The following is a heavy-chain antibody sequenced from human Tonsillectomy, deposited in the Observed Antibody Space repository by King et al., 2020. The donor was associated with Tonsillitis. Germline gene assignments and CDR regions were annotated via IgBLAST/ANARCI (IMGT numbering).Heavy chain of an antibody. CDR3: ARAMYSSGWTLDY. J-gene: IGHJ4*02. CDR2: IWYDGSIK. Sequence: VQLVESGGGVVQPGRSLRLSCAASGFTFSSYGMHWVRQAPGKGLEWVAVIWYDGSIKFYADSTKGRLTIARDNSKNTLYLQMNSLRAEDTAVYYCARAMYSSGWTLDYWGQGTLVTVSS. V-gene: IGHV3-33*08. CDR1: GFTFSSYG. D-gene: IGHD6-19*01.